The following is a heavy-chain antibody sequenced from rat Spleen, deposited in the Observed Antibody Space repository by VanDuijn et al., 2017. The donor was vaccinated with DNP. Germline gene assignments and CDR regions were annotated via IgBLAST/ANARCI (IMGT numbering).Heavy chain of an antibody. V-gene: IGHV5-58*01. CDR2: INTDGGST. CDR1: GFTFSSYW. D-gene: IGHD1-2*01. Sequence: EVQLVETGGGLVQPGRSLKLSCVASGFTFSSYWMYWIRQAPGKGLEWVASINTDGGSTYYPDPVKGRFTISRDNAENTVYLQMNSRRSEETATYYCAKEHHPIYYSSSYTGNYYDMDAWGQGTSVTVSS. J-gene: IGHJ4*01. CDR3: AKEHHPIYYSSSYTGNYYDMDA.